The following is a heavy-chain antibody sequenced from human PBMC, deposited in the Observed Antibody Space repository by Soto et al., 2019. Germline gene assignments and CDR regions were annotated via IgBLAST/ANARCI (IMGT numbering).Heavy chain of an antibody. CDR2: IYFNGNT. J-gene: IGHJ4*02. CDR3: ASVTFGGIVLAH. D-gene: IGHD3-16*01. Sequence: PSETLSLTCTVSADSFSKYYCTWIRQPPWKGLEWIGYIYFNGNTKYNPSLEGRLTISIDTSKKDFSLKLSSVTAADAAVYYCASVTFGGIVLAHWGQRILLTFSS. V-gene: IGHV4-59*01. CDR1: ADSFSKYY.